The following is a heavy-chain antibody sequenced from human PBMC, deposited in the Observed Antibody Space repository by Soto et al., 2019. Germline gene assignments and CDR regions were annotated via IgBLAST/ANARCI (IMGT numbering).Heavy chain of an antibody. D-gene: IGHD3-10*01. CDR1: GGTFSSYT. CDR2: IIPILGIA. V-gene: IGHV1-69*02. J-gene: IGHJ2*01. CDR3: ARVTSGGSGSYYRYWYFDL. Sequence: QVQLVQSGAEVKKPGSSVKVSCKASGGTFSSYTISWVRQAPGQGLEWMGRIIPILGIANYARKFQGRVTITADKSTSTAYMELSSLRSEDTAVYYCARVTSGGSGSYYRYWYFDLWGRGTLVTVSS.